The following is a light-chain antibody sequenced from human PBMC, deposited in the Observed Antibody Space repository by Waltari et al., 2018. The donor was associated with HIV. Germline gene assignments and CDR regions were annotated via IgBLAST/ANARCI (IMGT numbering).Light chain of an antibody. CDR2: DVT. CDR1: TSDFVRYNS. V-gene: IGLV2-14*03. J-gene: IGLJ2*01. CDR3: STHTTTDTLI. Sequence: QSALTQPASVSGSPGQSVTISCTATTSDFVRYNSVSWYQQHPGNLPKVIIDDVTSRPSGVPHRFSGSKSGNTASLTISGLQAEDEAIYYCSTHTTTDTLIFGGGTKLTVL.